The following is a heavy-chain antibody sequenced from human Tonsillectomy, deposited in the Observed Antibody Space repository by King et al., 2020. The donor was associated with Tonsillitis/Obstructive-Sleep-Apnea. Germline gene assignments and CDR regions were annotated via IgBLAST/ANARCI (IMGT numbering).Heavy chain of an antibody. CDR1: GASFSSNY. D-gene: IGHD3-22*01. V-gene: IGHV4-4*07. J-gene: IGHJ4*02. Sequence: VQLQESGPGLVKPSETLSLTCTVSGASFSSNYWSWIRQPAGKGLEWIGRIYNSGSTKYNPSLESRVTMSVVTSKNQFSLKLSSVTAADTAVYYCARDGHYYDKTLYFFDYWGQGTLVTVSS. CDR2: IYNSGST. CDR3: ARDGHYYDKTLYFFDY.